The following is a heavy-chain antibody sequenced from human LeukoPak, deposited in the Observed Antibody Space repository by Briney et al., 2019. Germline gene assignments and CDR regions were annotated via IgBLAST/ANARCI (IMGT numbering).Heavy chain of an antibody. D-gene: IGHD3-9*01. Sequence: SETLSLTCTVSGGSISSYYWSWIRQPAGKGLEWIGRIYTSGSTDYNPSLKSRVTMSVDTSKNQFSLKLSSVTAADTAVYYCAREYYDILTGYRRLDYWGQGTLVTVSS. J-gene: IGHJ4*02. CDR3: AREYYDILTGYRRLDY. CDR1: GGSISSYY. CDR2: IYTSGST. V-gene: IGHV4-4*07.